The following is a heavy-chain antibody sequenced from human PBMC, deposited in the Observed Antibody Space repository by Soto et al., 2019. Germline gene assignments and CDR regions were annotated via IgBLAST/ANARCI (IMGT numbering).Heavy chain of an antibody. CDR1: GFTFSSYE. V-gene: IGHV3-48*03. Sequence: EVQLVESGGGLVQPGGSLRLSCAASGFTFSSYEMNWVRQAPGKGLEWVSYISSSGSTIYYADSVKGRFTISRDNAKNSLYLQMNSLRAEDTAVYYCARDEGYYPPNFDFGLDVWGQGTTVTVSS. CDR2: ISSSGSTI. CDR3: ARDEGYYPPNFDFGLDV. J-gene: IGHJ6*02. D-gene: IGHD1-26*01.